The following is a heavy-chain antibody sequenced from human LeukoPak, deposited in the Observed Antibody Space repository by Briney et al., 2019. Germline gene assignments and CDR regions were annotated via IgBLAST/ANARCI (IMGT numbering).Heavy chain of an antibody. J-gene: IGHJ4*02. V-gene: IGHV1-69*05. CDR3: ARDSAVIGPFDY. CDR1: GGTFSSYA. Sequence: KVSCKASGGTFSSYAISWVRQAPGQGLEWMGRIIPIFGTANYAQKFQGRVTITTDESTSTAYMELSSLRSEDTAVYYCARDSAVIGPFDYWGQGTLVTVSS. D-gene: IGHD3-22*01. CDR2: IIPIFGTA.